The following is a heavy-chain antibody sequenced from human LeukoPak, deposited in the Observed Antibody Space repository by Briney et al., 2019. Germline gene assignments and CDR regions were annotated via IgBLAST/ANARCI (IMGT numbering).Heavy chain of an antibody. CDR3: AGGYRTVIFRDYYYYSLDV. CDR1: GNTLSTYG. Sequence: ASVKVSCKASGNTLSTYGITGVRQAPGQGHEWMGWISPDNGDTNYAQKFQGRVTMTTDTSTSTAYVELRSLISDDTAVYYCAGGYRTVIFRDYYYYSLDVWGQGTTVAVSS. V-gene: IGHV1-18*01. D-gene: IGHD4-17*01. CDR2: ISPDNGDT. J-gene: IGHJ6*02.